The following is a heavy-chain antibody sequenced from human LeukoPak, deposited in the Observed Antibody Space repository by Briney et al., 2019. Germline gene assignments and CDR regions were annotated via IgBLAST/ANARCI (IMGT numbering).Heavy chain of an antibody. CDR3: AKDIQYAPTGHFDY. CDR1: GFTFSSYA. D-gene: IGHD2-21*01. Sequence: GGSLRLSCAASGFTFSSYAMSWVRQAPGKGLEWVSAISGSGGSTYYADSVKGRFTISRDNSKNTLYLQMNSLRAEDMALYYCAKDIQYAPTGHFDYWGQGTLVTVSS. CDR2: ISGSGGST. V-gene: IGHV3-23*01. J-gene: IGHJ4*02.